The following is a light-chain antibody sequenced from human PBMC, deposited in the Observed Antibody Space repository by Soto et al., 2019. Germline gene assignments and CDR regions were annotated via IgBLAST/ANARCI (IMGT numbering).Light chain of an antibody. V-gene: IGLV2-11*01. Sequence: QSALTQPRSVSASPGQSVAISCTKTSSDFGGSEFVSWYQQQPGKAPKLIIYDATQRPSGVPERFSGSKSGDTASLTISGLQAEDEADYYCCSYTYTYSVFGGGTKLTVL. J-gene: IGLJ3*02. CDR3: CSYTYTYSV. CDR2: DAT. CDR1: SSDFGGSEF.